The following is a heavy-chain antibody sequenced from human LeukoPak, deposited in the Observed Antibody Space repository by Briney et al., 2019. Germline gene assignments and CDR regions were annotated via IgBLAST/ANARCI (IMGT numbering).Heavy chain of an antibody. D-gene: IGHD3-22*01. V-gene: IGHV1-2*04. CDR1: GYTFTGYY. CDR3: ARDQRIDITMIGGPRFDY. Sequence: ASVKVSCKASGYTFTGYYMHWVRQAPGQGLEWMGWINPNSGGTNYAQKFQGWVTMTRDTSISTAYMELSRLRSDDTAVYYCARDQRIDITMIGGPRFDYWGQGTLVTVSS. CDR2: INPNSGGT. J-gene: IGHJ4*02.